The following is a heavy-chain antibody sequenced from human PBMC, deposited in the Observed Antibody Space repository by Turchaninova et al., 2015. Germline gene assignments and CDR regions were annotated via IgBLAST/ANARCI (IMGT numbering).Heavy chain of an antibody. V-gene: IGHV2-26*01. CDR1: GFSPHNARMG. J-gene: IGHJ4*02. D-gene: IGHD2-15*01. CDR3: ARITGCSGGSCYSSGGFDY. Sequence: QVTLKESGPVLVKPTETLTLTCTVSGFSPHNARMGVSWIRQPPGKALEWLAHIFSNDEKSYSTSLKSRLTISKDTSKSQVVLSMTNMDPVDTATYYCARITGCSGGSCYSSGGFDYWGQGTLVTVSS. CDR2: IFSNDEK.